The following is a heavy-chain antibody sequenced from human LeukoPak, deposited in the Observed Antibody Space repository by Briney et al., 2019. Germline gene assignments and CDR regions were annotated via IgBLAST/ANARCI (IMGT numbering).Heavy chain of an antibody. D-gene: IGHD6-13*01. Sequence: SETLSLTCAVCGGSFSGYYWSWIRQPPGKGLEWIGEINHSGSTNYNPSLKSRVTISVDTSKNQFSLKLSSVTAADTAVYYCARHRGYSPTNWFDPWGQGTLVTVSS. CDR2: INHSGST. CDR3: ARHRGYSPTNWFDP. V-gene: IGHV4-34*01. J-gene: IGHJ5*02. CDR1: GGSFSGYY.